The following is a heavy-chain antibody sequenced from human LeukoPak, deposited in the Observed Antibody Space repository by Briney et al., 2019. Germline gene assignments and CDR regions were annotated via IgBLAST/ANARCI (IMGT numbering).Heavy chain of an antibody. CDR2: INPSGGST. CDR1: GYTFTSYY. CDR3: ARAAEYCSSTSCYPLRL. D-gene: IGHD2-2*01. J-gene: IGHJ4*02. Sequence: ASVKVSCKASGYTFTSYYMHWVRQAPGQGLEWMGIINPSGGSTSYAQKFQGRVTMTRDTSTSTVYMELSSLRSEDTAVYYCARAAEYCSSTSCYPLRLWGQGTLVTVSS. V-gene: IGHV1-46*01.